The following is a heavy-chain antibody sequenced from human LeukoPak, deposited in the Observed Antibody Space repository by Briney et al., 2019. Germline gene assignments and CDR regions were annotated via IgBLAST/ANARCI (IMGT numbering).Heavy chain of an antibody. Sequence: PGGSLRLSCAASGFTVSSNYMSWVRQAPGKGLEWVSVIYSGGSTYYADSVKGRFTISRDNSKNTLYLQMNSLRAEDTAVYHCARDSGSYYNYFFDYWGQGTLVTVSS. CDR1: GFTVSSNY. J-gene: IGHJ4*02. V-gene: IGHV3-53*01. CDR2: IYSGGST. CDR3: ARDSGSYYNYFFDY. D-gene: IGHD3-10*01.